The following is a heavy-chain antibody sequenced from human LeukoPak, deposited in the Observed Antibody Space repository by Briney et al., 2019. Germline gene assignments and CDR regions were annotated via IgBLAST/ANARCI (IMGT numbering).Heavy chain of an antibody. V-gene: IGHV1-2*02. D-gene: IGHD1-26*01. J-gene: IGHJ4*02. CDR1: GYTFTRYY. Sequence: GASVKVSCKASGYTFTRYYMHWVRQAPGKGLEWMGWINPNSGGTNYAQKFQGRVTMTRDTSISTAYMELSRLRSDDTAVYYCARGEQWELLVVSYWGQGTLVTVSS. CDR2: INPNSGGT. CDR3: ARGEQWELLVVSY.